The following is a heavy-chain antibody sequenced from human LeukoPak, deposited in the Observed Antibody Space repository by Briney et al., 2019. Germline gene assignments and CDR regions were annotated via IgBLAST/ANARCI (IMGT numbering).Heavy chain of an antibody. Sequence: GGSLRLSCAASGFTFSSYAMHWVRQAPGKGLEWLAVISYDGINKYYADSVKGRFTISRDNSKNTLYLQMNSLRAEDTAVYYCASTTNYYDSSGYYSRGAFDYWGQGTLVTVSS. V-gene: IGHV3-30*03. CDR1: GFTFSSYA. CDR2: ISYDGINK. CDR3: ASTTNYYDSSGYYSRGAFDY. J-gene: IGHJ4*02. D-gene: IGHD3-22*01.